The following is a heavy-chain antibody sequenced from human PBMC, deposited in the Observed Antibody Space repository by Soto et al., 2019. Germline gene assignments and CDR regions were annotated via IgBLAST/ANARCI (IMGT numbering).Heavy chain of an antibody. V-gene: IGHV3-11*01. J-gene: IGHJ6*02. CDR3: ARVGPPSDV. CDR2: ISSSGSTI. Sequence: DSHISSSGSTIYYADSVKGRFTISRDNAKNSLYLQMNSLRAEDTAVYYCARVGPPSDVWGQGTTVTVSS.